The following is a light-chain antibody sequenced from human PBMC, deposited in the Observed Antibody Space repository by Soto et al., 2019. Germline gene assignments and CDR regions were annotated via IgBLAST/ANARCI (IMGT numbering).Light chain of an antibody. CDR1: QSVITN. J-gene: IGKJ1*01. CDR2: SAS. CDR3: HQYNDWPPWT. Sequence: ETMMTQTPGTLSVSPGERATLSCRASQSVITNLAWYQQKPGQAPRLLIYSASTRATGIPARSSGSGSGTEFTLTINGLQSEDSAVYYCHQYNDWPPWTFGQGTKVEIK. V-gene: IGKV3-15*01.